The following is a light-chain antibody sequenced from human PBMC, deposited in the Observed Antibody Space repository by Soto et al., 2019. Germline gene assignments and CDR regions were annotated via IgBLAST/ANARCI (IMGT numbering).Light chain of an antibody. J-gene: IGKJ1*01. CDR2: GAH. V-gene: IGKV3-20*01. CDR3: QQYGSSVT. Sequence: IMLSLSPRALSLSPGERATLSCRASQSIRSPYLAWYQKTPGQATRLLISGAHNRAPGIPDRFSGSESGADFTFRISRLEPEDFAVYYCQQYGSSVTFGQGTKV. CDR1: QSIRSPY.